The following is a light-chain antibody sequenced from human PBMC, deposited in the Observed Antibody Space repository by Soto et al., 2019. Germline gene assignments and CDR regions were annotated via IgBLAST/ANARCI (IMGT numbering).Light chain of an antibody. V-gene: IGKV3-15*01. CDR2: GAS. CDR1: QSLSDN. CDR3: QHYNNWPPWT. J-gene: IGKJ1*01. Sequence: EIVMTQSPATRSAYPGERATLSCRASQSLSDNLAWYQQKPGQAPRLLNDGASTRATGIPARFSGSGSGTEFTLTISSLQSEDFVVYYCQHYNNWPPWTFGQGTKV.